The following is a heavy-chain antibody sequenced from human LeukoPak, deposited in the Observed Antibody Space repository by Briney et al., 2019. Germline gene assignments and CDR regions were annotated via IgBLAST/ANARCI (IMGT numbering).Heavy chain of an antibody. CDR3: VRVGGYSGYDFSSQLIWYYYYMDV. CDR1: GGSISSSNW. Sequence: PSGTLSLTCAVSGGSISSSNWWSWVRQPPGKGLEWIGEIYHSGSTNYNPSLKSRVTISVDKSKNQFSLKLSSVTAADTAVYYCVRVGGYSGYDFSSQLIWYYYYMDVWGKGTTVTVSS. V-gene: IGHV4-4*02. D-gene: IGHD5-12*01. J-gene: IGHJ6*03. CDR2: IYHSGST.